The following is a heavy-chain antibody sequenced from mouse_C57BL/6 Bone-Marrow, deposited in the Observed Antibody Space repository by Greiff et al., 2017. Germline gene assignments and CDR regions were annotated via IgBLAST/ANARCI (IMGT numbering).Heavy chain of an antibody. J-gene: IGHJ3*01. CDR1: GYSFTGYF. V-gene: IGHV1-20*01. D-gene: IGHD2-1*01. Sequence: EVKLMESGPELVKPGDSVKISCKASGYSFTGYFMNWVMQSHGKSLEWIGRINPYNGDTFYNQKFKGKAKLTVDKSSSTAHMELRSLTSEDSAVYYCARGGYYGHWGQGTLVTVSA. CDR2: INPYNGDT. CDR3: ARGGYYGH.